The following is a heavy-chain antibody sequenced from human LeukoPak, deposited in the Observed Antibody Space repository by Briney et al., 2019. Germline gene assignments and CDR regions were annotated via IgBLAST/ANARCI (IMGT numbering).Heavy chain of an antibody. CDR3: ARDRNYDSSGYREYFQH. V-gene: IGHV1-69*04. CDR2: IIPILGIA. D-gene: IGHD3-22*01. Sequence: ASVKVSCKDSGRTFSSYAISWVRQAPGQGLEWMGRIIPILGIANYAQKFQGRVTITADKPTSTAYMELSSLRSEDTAVYYCARDRNYDSSGYREYFQHWGQGTLVTVSS. J-gene: IGHJ1*01. CDR1: GRTFSSYA.